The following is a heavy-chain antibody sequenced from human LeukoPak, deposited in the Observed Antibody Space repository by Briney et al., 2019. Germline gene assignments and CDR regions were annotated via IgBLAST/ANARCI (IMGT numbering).Heavy chain of an antibody. V-gene: IGHV3-11*01. Sequence: GGSLRLSCVASESTFSDDFMSWTRQAPGKGLEWIAYISGSGHTIYYADSMKARFAISRDNAKNSLYLQIGSLRAEDTAVYYCAGRNTSVWYYFDSWGQGTLVTVPS. CDR2: ISGSGHTI. CDR1: ESTFSDDF. J-gene: IGHJ4*02. D-gene: IGHD6-19*01. CDR3: AGRNTSVWYYFDS.